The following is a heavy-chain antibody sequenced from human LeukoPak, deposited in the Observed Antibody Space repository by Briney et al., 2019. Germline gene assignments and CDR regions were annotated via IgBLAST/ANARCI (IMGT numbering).Heavy chain of an antibody. V-gene: IGHV4-39*07. CDR2: IYYSGST. J-gene: IGHJ4*02. Sequence: PSETLSLTCTVSGGSISSSSYYWGWIRQPPGKGLEWIGSIYYSGSTYYNPSLKSRATISVDTSKNQFSLKLSSVTAADTAVYYCARGGSSSWYYFDYWGQGTLVTVSS. CDR3: ARGGSSSWYYFDY. CDR1: GGSISSSSYY. D-gene: IGHD6-13*01.